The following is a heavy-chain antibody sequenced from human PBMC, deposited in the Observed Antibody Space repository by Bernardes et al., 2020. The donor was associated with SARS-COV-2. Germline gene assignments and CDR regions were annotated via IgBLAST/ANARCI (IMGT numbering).Heavy chain of an antibody. CDR1: GFTFSSYS. CDR2: ISSSSSYI. J-gene: IGHJ6*02. D-gene: IGHD6-13*01. V-gene: IGHV3-21*01. CDR3: ARERQQLLARYYYYYGMDV. Sequence: GGSLRLSCAASGFTFSSYSMNWVRQAPGKGLEWVSSISSSSSYIYYADSVKGRFTISRDNAKNSLYLQMNSLRAEDTAVYYCARERQQLLARYYYYYGMDVWGQGTTVTVSS.